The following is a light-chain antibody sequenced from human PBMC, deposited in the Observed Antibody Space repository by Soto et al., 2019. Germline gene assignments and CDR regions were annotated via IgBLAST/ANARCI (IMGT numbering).Light chain of an antibody. J-gene: IGKJ2*01. CDR3: MQARHKGT. V-gene: IGKV2-28*01. CDR1: QSLLQSDGYNY. CDR2: LTS. Sequence: DIVMTQSPLSQSVSPGEPASISCRSSQSLLQSDGYNYLDWYLQKPGQSPQLLIYLTSNRASGVPDRFSGSGSGTDFTLKISRVEAEDVGVYYCMQARHKGTFGQGTKLEIK.